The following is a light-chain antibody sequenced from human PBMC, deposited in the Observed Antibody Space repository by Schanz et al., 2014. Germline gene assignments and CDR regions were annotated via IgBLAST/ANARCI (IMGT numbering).Light chain of an antibody. CDR3: SSNGGVNIYV. J-gene: IGLJ1*01. Sequence: QSVLTQPPSASGTPGQRVAISCSGSSSNIGSHYVYWYQQLPGTAPKLLIHMNSQRPSGVPDRFSGSKSGTSASLAITGLQAEDEADYYCSSNGGVNIYVFGTGTKLTVL. V-gene: IGLV1-47*01. CDR2: MNS. CDR1: SSNIGSHY.